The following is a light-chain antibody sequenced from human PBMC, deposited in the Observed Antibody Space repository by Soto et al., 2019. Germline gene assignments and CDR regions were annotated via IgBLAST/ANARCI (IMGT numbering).Light chain of an antibody. CDR3: QQYGYLGT. J-gene: IGKJ1*01. Sequence: EIVLTQCAGTLPFSPGEISTLSCWTSQTLSSSFLAWYQQTPGQAPRLLIYDTSTRAIDIPDRFSGSGSGTDFTLTISRLEPEDFAVYYCQQYGYLGTFGQGTKVDIK. CDR1: QTLSSSF. V-gene: IGKV3-20*01. CDR2: DTS.